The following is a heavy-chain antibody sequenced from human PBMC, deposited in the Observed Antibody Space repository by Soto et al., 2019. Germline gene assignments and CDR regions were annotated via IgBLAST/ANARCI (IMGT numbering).Heavy chain of an antibody. CDR2: LRPRTGNT. CDR1: GYTFTNYY. J-gene: IGHJ4*02. Sequence: ASVKVSCKASGYTFTNYYIHWLRQAPGQGLEWLGILRPRTGNTGHAQRFQGRVTMTRDTSTGTVYMELTSLKSDDTAVYYCAREPNESFYFDYWGQGTQVTVPQ. CDR3: AREPNESFYFDY. V-gene: IGHV1-46*01.